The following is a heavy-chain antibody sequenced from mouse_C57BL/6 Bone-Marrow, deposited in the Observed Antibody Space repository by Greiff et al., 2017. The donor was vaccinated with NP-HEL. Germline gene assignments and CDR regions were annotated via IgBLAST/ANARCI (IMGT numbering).Heavy chain of an antibody. D-gene: IGHD2-10*02. CDR2: IYYSGTI. V-gene: IGHV3-5*01. CDR3: ARSYGNHYYAMDY. J-gene: IGHJ4*01. Sequence: EVKLQESGPGLVKPSQTVFLTCTVTGISITTGNYRWSWIRQFPGNKLEWIGYIYYSGTITYNPSLTSRTTITRDTPKNQFFLEMNSFTAEDTATYYCARSYGNHYYAMDYWGQGTSVTGSS. CDR1: GISITTGNYR.